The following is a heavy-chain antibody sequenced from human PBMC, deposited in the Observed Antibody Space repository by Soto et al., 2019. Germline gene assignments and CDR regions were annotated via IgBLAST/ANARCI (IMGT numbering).Heavy chain of an antibody. Sequence: GESLKISCKGSGYSFTSYWISWVRQMPGKGLEWMGRIDPSDSYTNYSPSFQSHITISADKSISTAYLQWSSLKASDTAMYYCARHLNYLYDSSGSYYSSDSFDIWGQGTMVTVSS. CDR2: IDPSDSYT. CDR3: ARHLNYLYDSSGSYYSSDSFDI. V-gene: IGHV5-10-1*01. D-gene: IGHD3-22*01. CDR1: GYSFTSYW. J-gene: IGHJ3*02.